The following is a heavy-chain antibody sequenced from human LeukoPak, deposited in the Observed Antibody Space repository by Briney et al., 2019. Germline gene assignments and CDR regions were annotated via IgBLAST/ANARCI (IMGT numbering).Heavy chain of an antibody. CDR2: ISYDGSNK. V-gene: IGHV3-30*04. CDR3: ARVTVAKDAFDI. D-gene: IGHD4-23*01. CDR1: GFTFSSYA. Sequence: PGGSLRLSCAASGFTFSSYAMHWVRKAPGKGLEWVAVISYDGSNKYYADSVKGRFTISRDNSKNTLYLQMNSLRAEDTAVYYCARVTVAKDAFDIWGQGTMVTVSS. J-gene: IGHJ3*02.